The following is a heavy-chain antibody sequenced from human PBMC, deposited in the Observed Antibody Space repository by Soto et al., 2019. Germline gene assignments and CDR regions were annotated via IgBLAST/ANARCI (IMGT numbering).Heavy chain of an antibody. CDR3: AKDLWGDYGPFDY. Sequence: PGGSLRLSCAASGFTFSSYGMHWVRQAPGKGLEWVAVISYDGSNKYYADSVKGRFTISRDNSKNTLYLQMNSLRAEDTAVYYCAKDLWGDYGPFDYWGQGTLVTVS. J-gene: IGHJ4*02. CDR1: GFTFSSYG. D-gene: IGHD4-17*01. CDR2: ISYDGSNK. V-gene: IGHV3-30*18.